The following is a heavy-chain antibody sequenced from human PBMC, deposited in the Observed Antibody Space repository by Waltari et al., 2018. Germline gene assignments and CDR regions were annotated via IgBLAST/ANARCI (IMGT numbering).Heavy chain of an antibody. CDR2: IYNGENT. CDR1: GSTVRSTY. D-gene: IGHD6-19*01. V-gene: IGHV3-53*01. CDR3: ARGEQWPTVVRQ. J-gene: IGHJ4*02. Sequence: EVQLVESGGGVNQPGGSQRHSCVAYGSTVRSTYMNWVRQAPGKGLEWVSVIYNGENTYYTDSVKGRFTISADNSKNTLYLQMNSLRVKDTAVYYCARGEQWPTVVRQWGQGTLVTVSS.